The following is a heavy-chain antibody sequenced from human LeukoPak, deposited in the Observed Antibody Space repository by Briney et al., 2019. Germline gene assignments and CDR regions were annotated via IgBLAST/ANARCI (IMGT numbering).Heavy chain of an antibody. CDR3: ARVAVNYDFWSGSPFYYYYYYMDV. CDR2: ISSSGSTI. CDR1: GFTFSDYY. D-gene: IGHD3-3*01. J-gene: IGHJ6*03. Sequence: GGSLRLSCAASGFTFSDYYMSWIRQAPGKGLEWVSYISSSGSTIYYADSVKGRFTISRDNAKNSLYLQMNSLRAEDTAVYYCARVAVNYDFWSGSPFYYYYYYMDVWGKGTTVTVSS. V-gene: IGHV3-11*01.